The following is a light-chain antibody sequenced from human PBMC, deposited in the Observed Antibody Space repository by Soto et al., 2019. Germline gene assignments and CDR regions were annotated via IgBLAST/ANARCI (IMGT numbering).Light chain of an antibody. CDR3: QQYGSSPPRT. Sequence: EIVLTQSPGTLSLSPGERATLSCRASQSVRSSSLAWYQQKPGQAPRLLIYGASSRATGIPDRFSGSGSGIDFTLTISRLEPEDFAVYYCQQYGSSPPRTFGQGTKVEIK. V-gene: IGKV3-20*01. J-gene: IGKJ1*01. CDR2: GAS. CDR1: QSVRSSS.